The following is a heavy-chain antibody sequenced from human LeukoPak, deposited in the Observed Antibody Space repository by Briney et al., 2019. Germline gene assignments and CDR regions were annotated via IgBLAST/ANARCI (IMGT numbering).Heavy chain of an antibody. CDR2: ISSDGTII. J-gene: IGHJ4*02. D-gene: IGHD4-17*01. CDR1: GFSVRSYW. CDR3: ARVSPNTVTTLQYFDY. V-gene: IGHV3-74*01. Sequence: GGSLRLSCAVSGFSVRSYWMSWVRQAPGKGLVWVSRISSDGTIISYADSVKGRFTLSRDTAKNTLYLQMNSVRVDDTAVYYCARVSPNTVTTLQYFDYWGQGTLVTVSS.